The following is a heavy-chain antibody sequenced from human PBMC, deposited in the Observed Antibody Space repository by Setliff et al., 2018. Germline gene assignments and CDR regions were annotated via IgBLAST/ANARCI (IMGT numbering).Heavy chain of an antibody. D-gene: IGHD2-2*01. J-gene: IGHJ4*02. V-gene: IGHV1-69*05. Sequence: SVKVSCKASGGTFSSYGISWVRQAPGQGLEWMGGTIPMFGTTNYAQKFQGRVTMTRDTSTSTVYMELSSLRSEDTAVYYCARSTSWFSTNYWGQGTPVTVS. CDR1: GGTFSSYG. CDR2: TIPMFGTT. CDR3: ARSTSWFSTNY.